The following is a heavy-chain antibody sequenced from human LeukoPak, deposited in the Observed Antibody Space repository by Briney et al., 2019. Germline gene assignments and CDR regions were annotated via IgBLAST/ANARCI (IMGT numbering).Heavy chain of an antibody. CDR1: GLTFSNSA. CDR3: AKDFVGVLPETFDH. CDR2: ISPSGGTT. Sequence: GGSLRLSCAASGLTFSNSAMGWVRQAPGKGLEWVAGISPSGGTTYYADSVRGRFTISRDNAKNTLDLQMDSLRAEDTAIYFCAKDFVGVLPETFDHWGQGTLVTVSS. D-gene: IGHD1-26*01. J-gene: IGHJ4*02. V-gene: IGHV3-23*01.